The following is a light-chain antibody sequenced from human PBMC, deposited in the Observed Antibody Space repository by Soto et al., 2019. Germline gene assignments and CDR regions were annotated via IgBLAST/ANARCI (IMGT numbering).Light chain of an antibody. V-gene: IGKV4-1*01. CDR3: QHYYSSPLT. CDR1: QSVLSSSNNKNY. CDR2: WAS. J-gene: IGKJ4*01. Sequence: DIVMTQSPDSLAVSLGERATINCKSSQSVLSSSNNKNYLAWYQQKPGQPPKVVIYWASTRGSGVPDRFSGSGSGTDFTLTIRSLQAEDVEVYYCQHYYSSPLTFGGGTKVDIK.